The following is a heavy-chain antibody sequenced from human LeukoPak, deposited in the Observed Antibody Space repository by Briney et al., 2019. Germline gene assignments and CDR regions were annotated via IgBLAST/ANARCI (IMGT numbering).Heavy chain of an antibody. CDR2: IYIRGNT. J-gene: IGHJ5*02. Sequence: SETLSLTCTVSGGSISSYYWSWIRQPAGKGLEWIGRIYIRGNTNYNPSLKSRVTMSGDMSKNQFSLKLSSVTAADTAVYYCAKSGGVRFDPWGQGTLVTVSS. CDR1: GGSISSYY. CDR3: AKSGGVRFDP. V-gene: IGHV4-4*07. D-gene: IGHD3-16*01.